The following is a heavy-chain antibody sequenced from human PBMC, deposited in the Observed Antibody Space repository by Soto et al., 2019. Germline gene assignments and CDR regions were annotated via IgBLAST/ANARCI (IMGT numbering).Heavy chain of an antibody. D-gene: IGHD6-19*01. J-gene: IGHJ4*02. Sequence: QVQLVQSGAEVKKPGSSVKVSCKASGGTFSSYTISWVRQAPGQGLEWMGRIIPILGIANYAQKFQGRVTITEGKSTSTAYMELSSLRSEDTAVYYCARDHSGIAVAGTRGWGQGTLVTVSS. CDR2: IIPILGIA. CDR3: ARDHSGIAVAGTRG. CDR1: GGTFSSYT. V-gene: IGHV1-69*08.